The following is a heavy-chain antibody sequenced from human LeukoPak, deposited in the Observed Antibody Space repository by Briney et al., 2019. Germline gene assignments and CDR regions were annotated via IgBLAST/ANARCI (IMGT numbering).Heavy chain of an antibody. J-gene: IGHJ4*02. Sequence: GESLKISCKGFGYDFTTYWIGWVRQLPGKGLEWMGVIYPGDSDTRYNPSIQGQVTISADKSTTTIYLQWGSLKASGTAMYFCARHVAQYGTVFPFDYWGQGTLVTVSS. CDR2: IYPGDSDT. CDR1: GYDFTTYW. V-gene: IGHV5-51*01. CDR3: ARHVAQYGTVFPFDY. D-gene: IGHD3-10*01.